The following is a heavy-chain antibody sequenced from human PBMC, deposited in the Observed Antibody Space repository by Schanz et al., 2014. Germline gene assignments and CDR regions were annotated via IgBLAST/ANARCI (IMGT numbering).Heavy chain of an antibody. CDR2: IKQNGSER. CDR3: VRDRRIVTVPSAGVMEY. Sequence: EVQLVESGGGLAPPGGSVRLSCAASGFTFSRYWMSWVRQAPGKGPEWVANIKQNGSERFFVDSVKGRFDISRDNTNNSKYPQMHGMRAEDTAVYSCVRDRRIVTVPSAGVMEYWGQGAPVTVSS. V-gene: IGHV3-7*01. J-gene: IGHJ4*02. D-gene: IGHD3-16*01. CDR1: GFTFSRYW.